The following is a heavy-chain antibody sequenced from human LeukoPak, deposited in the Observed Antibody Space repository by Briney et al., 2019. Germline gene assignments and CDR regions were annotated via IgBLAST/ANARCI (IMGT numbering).Heavy chain of an antibody. CDR2: IYPADSDI. CDR1: GYSFSNYW. CDR3: ARQRQHAFDI. J-gene: IGHJ3*02. V-gene: IGHV5-51*01. D-gene: IGHD6-13*01. Sequence: GESLKISCKGSGYSFSNYWIGWVRQMPGKGLEWMGIIYPADSDIRYSPSFQGQVTISADKSISTAYEQWSSLKASDTAMYYCARQRQHAFDIWGQGTIVTVSS.